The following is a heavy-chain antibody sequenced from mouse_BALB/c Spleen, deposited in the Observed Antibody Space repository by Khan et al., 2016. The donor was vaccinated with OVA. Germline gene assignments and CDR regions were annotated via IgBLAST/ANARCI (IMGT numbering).Heavy chain of an antibody. V-gene: IGHV1-63*02. D-gene: IGHD3-1*01. J-gene: IGHJ1*01. CDR1: GYTFTNYW. Sequence: VKLLESGAELVRPGTSVKISCKASGYTFTNYWLGWVKQRPGHGLEWIGDIYPGDGYIKYNEKFKGRATLTAGTSSSTAYIQISGLTSKDSAVYFCTSWATWFFDVWGAGTTVTVSS. CDR3: TSWATWFFDV. CDR2: IYPGDGYI.